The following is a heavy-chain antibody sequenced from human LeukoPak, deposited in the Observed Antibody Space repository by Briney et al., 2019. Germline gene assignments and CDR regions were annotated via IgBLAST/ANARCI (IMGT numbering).Heavy chain of an antibody. Sequence: PGGSLRLSCAASGFTFSSYAMSWVRQAPGKGLEWVSAISGSGGSTYYADSVKGRFTISRDNSKNTLYLQMNSLRAEDTAVYYCANALRGYCSSTSCYTGIWFDPWGQGTLVTVSS. D-gene: IGHD2-2*02. CDR1: GFTFSSYA. CDR2: ISGSGGST. CDR3: ANALRGYCSSTSCYTGIWFDP. V-gene: IGHV3-23*01. J-gene: IGHJ5*02.